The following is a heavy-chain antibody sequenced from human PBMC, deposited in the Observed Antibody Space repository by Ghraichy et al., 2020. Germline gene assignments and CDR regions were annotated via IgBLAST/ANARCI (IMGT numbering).Heavy chain of an antibody. CDR2: ISYHGHT. CDR1: GGSISPYY. Sequence: ESLNISCTVSGGSISPYYWSWTRQPPGKGLEWIAYISYHGHTDYNPSLKSRVTMSVDTSKNQFSLKLTSVTAADTAVYYCTRDRRDGYNYVDIWGQGTLVTVSS. D-gene: IGHD5-24*01. V-gene: IGHV4-59*01. CDR3: TRDRRDGYNYVDI. J-gene: IGHJ4*02.